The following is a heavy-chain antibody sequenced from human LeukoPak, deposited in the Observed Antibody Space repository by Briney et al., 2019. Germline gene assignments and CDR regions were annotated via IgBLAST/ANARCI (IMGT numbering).Heavy chain of an antibody. D-gene: IGHD3-16*02. CDR1: GGSISSSSYY. V-gene: IGHV4-39*01. CDR2: IYYSGST. J-gene: IGHJ4*02. Sequence: SETLSLTCTVSGGSISSSSYYWGWIRQPPGKGLEWIGSIYYSGSTYYNPSLKSRVTISVDTSKNQFSLKLSSVTAADTAVYYCARHNGPVWGSYRYHYFDYWGQGTLVTVSS. CDR3: ARHNGPVWGSYRYHYFDY.